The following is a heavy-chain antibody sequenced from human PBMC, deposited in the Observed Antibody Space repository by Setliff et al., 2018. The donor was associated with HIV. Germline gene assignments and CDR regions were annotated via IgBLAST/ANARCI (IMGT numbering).Heavy chain of an antibody. V-gene: IGHV4-4*07. CDR1: GDSFSSYY. CDR2: IYSSGIT. D-gene: IGHD2-2*01. CDR3: SRDLVVVPAAGHMDSYYMDV. J-gene: IGHJ6*03. Sequence: PSETLSLTCTVSGDSFSSYYWSWLRQPAGKGLEWIGHIYSSGITNYNPSLQSRVTMSVDTPKKQFSLKLSSVTAADTAVYYCSRDLVVVPAAGHMDSYYMDVWGKGTTVTVSS.